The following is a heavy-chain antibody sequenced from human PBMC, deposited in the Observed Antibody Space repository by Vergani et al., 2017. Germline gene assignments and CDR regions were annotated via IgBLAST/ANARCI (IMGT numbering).Heavy chain of an antibody. CDR1: GGSFSGYY. J-gene: IGHJ4*02. Sequence: QVQLQQWGAGLLKPSETLSLTCAVYGGSFSGYYWSWIRQPPGKGLEWIGEINHSGSTNYNPSLKSRVTISVDTSKNQFSLKLSSVTAADTAVYYCARAPFFTMVRGIGRNYFDYWGQGTLVGVSS. V-gene: IGHV4-34*01. D-gene: IGHD3-10*01. CDR3: ARAPFFTMVRGIGRNYFDY. CDR2: INHSGST.